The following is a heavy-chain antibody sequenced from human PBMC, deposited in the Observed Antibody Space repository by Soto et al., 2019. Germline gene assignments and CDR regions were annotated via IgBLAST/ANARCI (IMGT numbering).Heavy chain of an antibody. V-gene: IGHV3-21*01. CDR3: ARGRYELLYDSFDY. Sequence: PGGSLRLSCAASGFTFSDYAMNWVRPAPGKGLEWVAHISSGGSYIYYADSLKGRFTISRDSAENSLYLQMNSLRPEDTAVYYCARGRYELLYDSFDYWGQGALVTVSS. D-gene: IGHD3-3*01. J-gene: IGHJ4*02. CDR2: ISSGGSYI. CDR1: GFTFSDYA.